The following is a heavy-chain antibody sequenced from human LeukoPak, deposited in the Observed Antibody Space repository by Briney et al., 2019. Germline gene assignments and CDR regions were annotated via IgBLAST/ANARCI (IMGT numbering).Heavy chain of an antibody. V-gene: IGHV3-66*01. J-gene: IGHJ4*02. Sequence: GGSLRLSCAASGFTFSSNYMSWVRQAPGKGLEWGSVIYSGGSTYYADSVKGRFTISRDNTKNTLYLQMNSLRAEDTAVYYCARTTSVVVPAAPTVWGQGTLVTVSS. D-gene: IGHD2-2*01. CDR2: IYSGGST. CDR3: ARTTSVVVPAAPTV. CDR1: GFTFSSNY.